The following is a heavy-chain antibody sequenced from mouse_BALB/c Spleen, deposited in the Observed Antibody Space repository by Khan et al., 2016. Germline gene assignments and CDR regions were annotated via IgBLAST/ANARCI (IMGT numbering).Heavy chain of an antibody. V-gene: IGHV5-17*02. J-gene: IGHJ2*01. CDR2: ISSGSSAI. CDR3: GRGDY. Sequence: EVELVESGGGLVQPGGSRKLSCAASGFTFSSFGMHWVRQAPEKGLEWVAFISSGSSAIYYADTVKGRFTIYRDNPKNTLFLQMTSLRSEDTAMYYCGRGDYWGQGTTLTVSS. CDR1: GFTFSSFG.